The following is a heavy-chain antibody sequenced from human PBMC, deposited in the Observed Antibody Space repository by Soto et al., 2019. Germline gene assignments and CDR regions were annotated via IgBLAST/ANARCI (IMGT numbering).Heavy chain of an antibody. CDR3: ARDLFNYYDSSGYYHYAFDI. D-gene: IGHD3-22*01. V-gene: IGHV4-31*03. Sequence: QVQLQESGPGLVKPSQTLSLTCTVSGGSISSGGYYWSGIRQHPGKGLEWIGYIDSSGSTYYNPSLKSRVNISVDTSKNQFSLKLSSVTAADTAVYYCARDLFNYYDSSGYYHYAFDIWGQGTMVTVSS. CDR2: IDSSGST. J-gene: IGHJ3*02. CDR1: GGSISSGGYY.